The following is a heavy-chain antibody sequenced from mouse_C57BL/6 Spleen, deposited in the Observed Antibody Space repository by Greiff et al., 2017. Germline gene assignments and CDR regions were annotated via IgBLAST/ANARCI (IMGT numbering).Heavy chain of an antibody. V-gene: IGHV1-42*01. D-gene: IGHD1-1*01. CDR3: ARDYYGSSYENYFDY. J-gene: IGHJ2*01. CDR1: GYSFTGYY. Sequence: EVMLVESGPELVKPGASVKISCKASGYSFTGYYMNWVKQSPEKSLEWIGEINPSTGGTTYNQKFKAKATLTVDKSSSTAYMQLKSLTSEDSAVYYCARDYYGSSYENYFDYWGQGTTLTVSS. CDR2: INPSTGGT.